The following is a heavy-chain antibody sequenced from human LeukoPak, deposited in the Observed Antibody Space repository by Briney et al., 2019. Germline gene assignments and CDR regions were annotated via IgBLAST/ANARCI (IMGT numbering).Heavy chain of an antibody. CDR1: GGSFSGYY. D-gene: IGHD2-8*02. CDR2: INHSGST. CDR3: ARSTLRSLTRGVLHRRGWFDY. J-gene: IGHJ4*02. Sequence: PSETLSLTCAVYGGSFSGYYWSWIRQPPGKGLEWIGEINHSGSTNYNPSLKSRVTISVDTSKNQFSLKLSSVTAADTAVYYCARSTLRSLTRGVLHRRGWFDYWGQGTLVTVSS. V-gene: IGHV4-34*01.